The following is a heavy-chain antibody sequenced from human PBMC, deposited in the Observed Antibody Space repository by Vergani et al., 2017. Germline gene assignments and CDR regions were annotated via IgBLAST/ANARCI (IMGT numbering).Heavy chain of an antibody. CDR3: ATDRRGYSYDGCNY. CDR2: FDPEDAET. CDR1: GYILPELS. J-gene: IGHJ4*02. V-gene: IGHV1-24*01. Sequence: QVQLVQSGAEVKKPGASVKVSCKVSGYILPELSMHLVRQAPGKGLEWVGSFDPEDAETIYAQKFQGRVTMTEDTSTDTAYMELSSLRSEDTAVYYCATDRRGYSYDGCNYWGQGTLVTVSS. D-gene: IGHD5-18*01.